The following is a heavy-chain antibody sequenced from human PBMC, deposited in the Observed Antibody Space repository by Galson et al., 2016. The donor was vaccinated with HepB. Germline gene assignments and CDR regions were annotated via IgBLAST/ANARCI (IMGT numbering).Heavy chain of an antibody. J-gene: IGHJ6*03. CDR3: AKMRGHPTYHNHMDV. CDR2: ISGTADAT. CDR1: GFTFSNFA. Sequence: SLRLSCAASGFTFSNFAMSWVRQAPGRGLEWVSGISGTADATYYADSVRGRFTISRDNSKNTLYLQMNSLRADDTAIYYCAKMRGHPTYHNHMDVWGKGTTVTVSS. V-gene: IGHV3-23*01.